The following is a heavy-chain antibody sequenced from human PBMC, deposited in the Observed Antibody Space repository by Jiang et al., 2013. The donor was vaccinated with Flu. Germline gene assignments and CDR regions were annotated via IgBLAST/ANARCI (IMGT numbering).Heavy chain of an antibody. J-gene: IGHJ3*01. D-gene: IGHD4-17*01. CDR2: MKGDGTEA. CDR3: AREYITVTDKSTFDL. V-gene: IGHV3-7*04. CDR1: GFSLRSYW. Sequence: VQLVESGGGLVQPGGSLRLSCAASGFSLRSYWMTWVRQTPGKGLEWVANMKGDGTEANYLDSVKGRFTISRDNAKNSLHLQMNSLRVEDTAMYYCAREYITVTDKSTFDLWGQGTMVTVSS.